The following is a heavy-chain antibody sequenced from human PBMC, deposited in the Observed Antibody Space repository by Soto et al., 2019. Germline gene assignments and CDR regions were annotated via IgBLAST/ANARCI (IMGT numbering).Heavy chain of an antibody. CDR2: IYYSGST. CDR3: ERVGAARVDAFDI. J-gene: IGHJ3*02. D-gene: IGHD6-6*01. V-gene: IGHV4-59*01. CDR1: GGSISSYY. Sequence: SETLSLTCTVSGGSISSYYWSWIRQPPGKGLEWIGYIYYSGSTNFNPSLKSRVTISVDTSKNQFSLKLSSVTVADTGVYYCERVGAARVDAFDIWGQGPMVPVPS.